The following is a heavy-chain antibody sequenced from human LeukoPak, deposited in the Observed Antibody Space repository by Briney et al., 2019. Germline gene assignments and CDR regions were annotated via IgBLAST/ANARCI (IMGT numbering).Heavy chain of an antibody. V-gene: IGHV1-18*01. CDR2: ISVYNGNT. CDR3: ARDLARVAVAGTLDY. J-gene: IGHJ4*02. D-gene: IGHD6-19*01. CDR1: GYTFTNYG. Sequence: ASVKVSCKASGYTFTNYGISWVRQAPGQGLEWMGWISVYNGNTKYPQKLQDRVTMTTDTSTSTAYMELRSLRSDDTAVYYCARDLARVAVAGTLDYWGQGTLVSVSS.